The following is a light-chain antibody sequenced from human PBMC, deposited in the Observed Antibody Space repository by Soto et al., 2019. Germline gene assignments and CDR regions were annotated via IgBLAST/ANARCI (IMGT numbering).Light chain of an antibody. CDR3: QQRTKWRT. Sequence: EIVLTHSPATLSLSPGERANLSFRASQSVSSSLAWYQQKPGQAPRLLIYDASNRATGIPARFSGSGSGTDFTLTISSLEPEDFAVYYCQQRTKWRTFGQGTKV. J-gene: IGKJ1*01. CDR2: DAS. CDR1: QSVSSS. V-gene: IGKV3-11*01.